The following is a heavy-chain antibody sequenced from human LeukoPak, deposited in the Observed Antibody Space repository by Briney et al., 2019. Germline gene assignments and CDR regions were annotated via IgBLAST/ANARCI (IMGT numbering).Heavy chain of an antibody. CDR1: GFTFSSYA. J-gene: IGHJ2*01. Sequence: PGRSLRLSCAASGFTFSSYAMHWVRQAPGKGLEWVAVISYDGSNKYYADSVKGRFTISRDNSKSTLYLQMNSLRAEDTAVYYCARDGAGAVAGDYWYFDLWGRGTLVTVSS. V-gene: IGHV3-30-3*01. CDR2: ISYDGSNK. CDR3: ARDGAGAVAGDYWYFDL. D-gene: IGHD6-19*01.